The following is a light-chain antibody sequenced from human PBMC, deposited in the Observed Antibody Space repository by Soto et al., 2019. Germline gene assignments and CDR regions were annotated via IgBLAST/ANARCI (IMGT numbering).Light chain of an antibody. Sequence: NFMLTQPHSVPESPGKTVTISCTRSSGSIAIHSVQWYQQRPGSAPTTVIYEDNQIPSGFPDRCSGSIDSSSNSASLTTSGLSTEDEADYYCQSSDSSNQVVFGGGTKLTVL. V-gene: IGLV6-57*04. CDR1: SGSIAIHS. CDR2: EDN. CDR3: QSSDSSNQVV. J-gene: IGLJ2*01.